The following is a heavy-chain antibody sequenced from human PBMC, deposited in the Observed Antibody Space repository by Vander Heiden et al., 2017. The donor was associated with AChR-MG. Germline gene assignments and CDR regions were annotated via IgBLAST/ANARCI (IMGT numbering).Heavy chain of an antibody. D-gene: IGHD3-3*01. CDR3: ARERPPFFDFWSGYFDY. J-gene: IGHJ4*02. Sequence: QVQLVESGGGVVQPGRSLRLSCAASGFTFSSYGMHWVRQAPGKGLEWVAVIWYDGSNKYYADSVKGRFTISRDNSKNTLYLQMNSLRAEDTAVYYCARERPPFFDFWSGYFDYWGQGTLVTVSS. V-gene: IGHV3-33*01. CDR2: IWYDGSNK. CDR1: GFTFSSYG.